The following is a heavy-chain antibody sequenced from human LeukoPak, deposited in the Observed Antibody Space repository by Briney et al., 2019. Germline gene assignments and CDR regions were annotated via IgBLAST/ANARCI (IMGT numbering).Heavy chain of an antibody. Sequence: SVKVSCKASGGTFSSYAISWVRQAPGQGLEWMGGIIPIFGTANYAQKFQGRVTITADKSTSTAYMELSSLRSEDTAVYYCARSFGCSGGSCYSSWFDPWGQGTLVTVSS. CDR3: ARSFGCSGGSCYSSWFDP. D-gene: IGHD2-15*01. V-gene: IGHV1-69*06. CDR1: GGTFSSYA. J-gene: IGHJ5*02. CDR2: IIPIFGTA.